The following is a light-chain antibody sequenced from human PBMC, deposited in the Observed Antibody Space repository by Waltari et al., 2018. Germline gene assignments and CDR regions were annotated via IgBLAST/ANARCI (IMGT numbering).Light chain of an antibody. CDR3: QQYKSYPWT. CDR1: QDISNY. CDR2: DAS. Sequence: DIQMTQSPSSLSASVGDRVTITCQASQDISNYLNWYQQKPGKAPKLLIYDASNLETGVPSRFSGSGSGTDFTFTISSLQPEDIATYYCQQYKSYPWTFGQGTKVEI. V-gene: IGKV1-33*01. J-gene: IGKJ1*01.